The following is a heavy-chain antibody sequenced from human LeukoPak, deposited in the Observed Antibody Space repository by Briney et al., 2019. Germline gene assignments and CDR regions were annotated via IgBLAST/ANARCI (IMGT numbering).Heavy chain of an antibody. CDR1: GFTLSSYA. D-gene: IGHD2-15*01. CDR2: ISRSGSTK. Sequence: GGSLRLFCAASGFTLSSYAMSWVRQAPGKGLEGVSYISRSGSTKYYADSVKGRFPISRDNAKNSLFLQMNSLRAEDTAVYYCARVLRYCSGGNCYSGGLGYMDVWGKGTTVTISS. CDR3: ARVLRYCSGGNCYSGGLGYMDV. V-gene: IGHV3-48*04. J-gene: IGHJ6*03.